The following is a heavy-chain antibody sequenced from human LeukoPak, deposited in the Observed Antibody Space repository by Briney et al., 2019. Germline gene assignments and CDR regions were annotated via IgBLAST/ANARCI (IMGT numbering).Heavy chain of an antibody. CDR3: ARRREWEPFDY. CDR1: GGSISSSSYY. V-gene: IGHV4-39*01. J-gene: IGHJ4*02. CDR2: IYYSGST. D-gene: IGHD1-26*01. Sequence: SETLSLTCTVSGGSISSSSYYWGWIRQPPGKGLEWIGSIYYSGSTYYNPSLKNRVTISVDTSKNQFSLKLSSVTAADTAVYYCARRREWEPFDYWGQGTLVTVSS.